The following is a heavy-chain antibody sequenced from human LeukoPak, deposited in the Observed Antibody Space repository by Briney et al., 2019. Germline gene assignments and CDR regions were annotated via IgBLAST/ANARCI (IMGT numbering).Heavy chain of an antibody. J-gene: IGHJ4*02. V-gene: IGHV6-1*01. Sequence: SQTLSLTCALSGDSLSTNKVASHWIRQSPSRGPEWLGRTYYMSKWYNDYALSVKSRITINPDTSKNQFSLQLNSVTPDDTAVYYCAREDLGAAYFDFWGQGTQVTVSS. CDR1: GDSLSTNKVA. CDR2: TYYMSKWYN. D-gene: IGHD3-16*01. CDR3: AREDLGAAYFDF.